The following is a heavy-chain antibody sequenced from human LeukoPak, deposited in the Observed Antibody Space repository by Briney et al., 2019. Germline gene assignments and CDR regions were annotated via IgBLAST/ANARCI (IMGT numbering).Heavy chain of an antibody. V-gene: IGHV4-4*07. J-gene: IGHJ5*02. Sequence: SETLSLTCTVSGGSISSYYWSWIRQPAGKGLEWIGRIYTSGSTNYNPSLKSRVTISVDTSKNQFSLKLSSVTAADTAVYYCARAEGIAAAVAANWFDPWGQGTLVTVSS. CDR3: ARAEGIAAAVAANWFDP. CDR1: GGSISSYY. D-gene: IGHD6-13*01. CDR2: IYTSGST.